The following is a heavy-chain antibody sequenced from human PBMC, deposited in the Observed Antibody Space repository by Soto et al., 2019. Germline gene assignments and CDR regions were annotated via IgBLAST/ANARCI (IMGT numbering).Heavy chain of an antibody. Sequence: VAVISYDGSNKYYADSVKGRFTISRDNSKNTLYLQMNSLRAEDTAVYYCAKGVYSSSWYTVGSFYYYYGMDVWGQGTTVTVSS. D-gene: IGHD6-13*01. CDR2: ISYDGSNK. V-gene: IGHV3-30*18. CDR3: AKGVYSSSWYTVGSFYYYYGMDV. J-gene: IGHJ6*02.